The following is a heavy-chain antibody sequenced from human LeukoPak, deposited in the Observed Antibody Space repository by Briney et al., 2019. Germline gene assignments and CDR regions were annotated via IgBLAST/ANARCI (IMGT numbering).Heavy chain of an antibody. Sequence: WASVKVSCKASGYTFTSYDINWVRQATGQGLEWMGGIIPIFGTANYAQKFQGRVTITTDESTSTAYMELSSLRSEDTAMYYCARAAYSGSYDFDYWGQGTLVTVSS. J-gene: IGHJ4*02. V-gene: IGHV1-69*05. CDR2: IIPIFGTA. CDR3: ARAAYSGSYDFDY. CDR1: GYTFTSYD. D-gene: IGHD1-26*01.